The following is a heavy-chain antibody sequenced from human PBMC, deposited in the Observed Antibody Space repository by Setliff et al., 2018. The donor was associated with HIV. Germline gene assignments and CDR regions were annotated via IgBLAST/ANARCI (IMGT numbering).Heavy chain of an antibody. V-gene: IGHV4-31*03. J-gene: IGHJ4*02. Sequence: PSETLSLTCTVSGASISSGGYYWSWIRQHPGKGLEWIGYIYYSGSTYYNPSLKSRVSMSVDTSENQFSLKLSSVTAADTAVYYCAREETTLVRGVIISQIFDYWGQGKLVTVSS. D-gene: IGHD3-10*01. CDR3: AREETTLVRGVIISQIFDY. CDR1: GASISSGGYY. CDR2: IYYSGST.